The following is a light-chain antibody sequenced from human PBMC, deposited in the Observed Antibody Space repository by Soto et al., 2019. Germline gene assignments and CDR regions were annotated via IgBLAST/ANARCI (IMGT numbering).Light chain of an antibody. V-gene: IGKV3-11*01. CDR3: QQRSSWPPT. CDR2: DAS. CDR1: QSVSSY. J-gene: IGKJ4*01. Sequence: EIVLTQSPGTLSLSPGETATLSCWASQSVSSYLAWYQHKPGQAPRLLIYDASNRATGIPARFSGSGSWTDFTLTITTLEPEDFAVYYCQQRSSWPPTFGGGTKVEIK.